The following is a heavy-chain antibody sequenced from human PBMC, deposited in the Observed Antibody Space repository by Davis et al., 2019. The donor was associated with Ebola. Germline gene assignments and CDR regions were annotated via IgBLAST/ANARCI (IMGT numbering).Heavy chain of an antibody. V-gene: IGHV4-61*08. CDR1: GGTISSTGHS. J-gene: IGHJ4*02. CDR2: IFHTGST. D-gene: IGHD1-7*01. Sequence: SETLSLTCSVSGGTISSTGHSWSWIRQTPGKGLQWIGYIFHTGSTNYNPSLKSRVTISVDTSKNQFSLRLSSVTAADSAVYYCARVGSITGTTFDYWGQGALVTVSS. CDR3: ARVGSITGTTFDY.